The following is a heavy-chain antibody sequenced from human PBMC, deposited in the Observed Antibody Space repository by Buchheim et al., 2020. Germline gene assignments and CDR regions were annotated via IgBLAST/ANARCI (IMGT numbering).Heavy chain of an antibody. D-gene: IGHD4-11*01. J-gene: IGHJ5*02. CDR1: GFTFSSYG. V-gene: IGHV3-74*02. Sequence: VQLVESGGGVVQPGRSLRLSCAASGFTFSSYGMHWVRQAPGKGLVWVSRSNSDGSSTTYADSVKGRFTISRDNAKNTLYLQMNSLRAEDTAVYYCARGGGDSNYGWNWIDPWGQGTL. CDR3: ARGGGDSNYGWNWIDP. CDR2: SNSDGSST.